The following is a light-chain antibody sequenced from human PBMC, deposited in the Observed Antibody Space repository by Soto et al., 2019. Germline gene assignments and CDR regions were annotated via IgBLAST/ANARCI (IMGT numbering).Light chain of an antibody. J-gene: IGLJ1*01. Sequence: QSVLTQPPSVSGAPGQRVTISCTGSSSNFGAGYEVHWYKQLPGAAPTLVIFNNLNRPSGVPERFSGSKSGTSASLVISGLQAEDEADYYCKSFDSSLRAYGFGSGPKLTVL. CDR3: KSFDSSLRAYG. CDR2: NNL. CDR1: SSNFGAGYE. V-gene: IGLV1-40*01.